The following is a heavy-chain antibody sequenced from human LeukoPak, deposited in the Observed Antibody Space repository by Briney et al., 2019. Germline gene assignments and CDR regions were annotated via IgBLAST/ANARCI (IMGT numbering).Heavy chain of an antibody. V-gene: IGHV3-23*01. CDR1: GFTFSTSA. Sequence: GGSLRLSCAASGFTFSTSAMNWVRQAPGKGLEWVSVIGGSGDTTYYADSVRGRFTISRDNFKNTPYLQMNSLTAEDTAIYYCAKGKGLPHYYYYGMDVWGQGTTVTASS. CDR2: IGGSGDTT. CDR3: AKGKGLPHYYYYGMDV. J-gene: IGHJ6*02.